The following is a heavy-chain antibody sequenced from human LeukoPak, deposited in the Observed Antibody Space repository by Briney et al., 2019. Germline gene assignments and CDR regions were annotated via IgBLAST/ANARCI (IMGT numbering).Heavy chain of an antibody. CDR2: IYYSGNT. V-gene: IGHV4-61*01. CDR1: GGSVSSGSYY. D-gene: IGHD6-19*01. J-gene: IGHJ6*02. CDR3: ARDWPGSYYYYGMDV. Sequence: SETLSLTCTVAGGSVSSGSYYWSWIRQSPGKGLEWLGYIYYSGNTNYNPSLRSRITILVDTSKNQFSLTMRSVTAADTAVYYCARDWPGSYYYYGMDVWGQGTTVTVSS.